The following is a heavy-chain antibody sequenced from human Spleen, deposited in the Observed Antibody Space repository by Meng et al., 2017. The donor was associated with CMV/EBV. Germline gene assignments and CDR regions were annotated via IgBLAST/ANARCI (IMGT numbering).Heavy chain of an antibody. D-gene: IGHD6-6*01. CDR3: AIEVELVESRDY. CDR2: IYAGGTT. Sequence: GGSLRLSCVVSGFIDNNYYMTWVRQAPGKGLEWVSVIYAGGTTYYTEAVKGRCTISRDDSKNIFYLQMNSLRVEDTGVYYCAIEVELVESRDYWGQGMVVTVSS. CDR1: GFIDNNYY. V-gene: IGHV3-66*02. J-gene: IGHJ4*02.